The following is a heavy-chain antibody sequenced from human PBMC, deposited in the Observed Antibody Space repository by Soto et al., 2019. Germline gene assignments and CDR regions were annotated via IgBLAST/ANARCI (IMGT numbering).Heavy chain of an antibody. D-gene: IGHD3-10*01. V-gene: IGHV1-69*04. CDR1: GGTFSSYT. Sequence: GASVKVSCKASGGTFSSYTISWVRQAPGQGLEWMGRIIPILGIANYAQKFQGRVTITADKSTSTAYMELSSLRSEDTAVYYCARDFTASVSYPAIGYYYYYMDVWGKGTTVTVSS. J-gene: IGHJ6*03. CDR3: ARDFTASVSYPAIGYYYYYMDV. CDR2: IIPILGIA.